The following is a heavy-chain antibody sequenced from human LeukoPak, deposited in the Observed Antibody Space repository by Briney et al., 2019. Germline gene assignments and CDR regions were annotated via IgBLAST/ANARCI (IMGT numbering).Heavy chain of an antibody. CDR3: AKRITMSAGYYLDS. J-gene: IGHJ4*02. D-gene: IGHD2-15*01. V-gene: IGHV3-23*01. Sequence: GGSLRLSCVGSGFIFSSFAMSWVRQAPGKGLEWVSTISGGGGYTYFADSVKGRFTVSRDDSKSMHFLQMNSLRPEDTALYFCAKRITMSAGYYLDSWGQGTLVTVSS. CDR1: GFIFSSFA. CDR2: ISGGGGYT.